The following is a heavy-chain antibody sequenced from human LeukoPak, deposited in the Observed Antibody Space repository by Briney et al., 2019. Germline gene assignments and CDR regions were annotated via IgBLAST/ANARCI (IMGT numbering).Heavy chain of an antibody. J-gene: IGHJ6*03. Sequence: PRRSLRLSCAASGFTFDDYAMHWVRQVPGKRLEWVSGISWNSVSIGYAHSVKGRFTISRDNVKNSLYLQMNSLIAEDMAFSYCARGRSYHYMDVWGKGTSVTVSS. V-gene: IGHV3-9*03. CDR2: ISWNSVSI. CDR1: GFTFDDYA. D-gene: IGHD2-15*01. CDR3: ARGRSYHYMDV.